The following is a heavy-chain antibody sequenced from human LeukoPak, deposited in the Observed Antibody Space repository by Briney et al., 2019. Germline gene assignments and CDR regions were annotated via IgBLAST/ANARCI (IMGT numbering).Heavy chain of an antibody. J-gene: IGHJ6*03. CDR2: IYYSGST. CDR3: ARVRHYYYYMDV. Sequence: SETLSLTCTVSGGSISSYYWSWIRQPPGKGLEWIGYIYYSGSTNYNPSLKSRVTISVDTSKNQFSLKLSSVTAADTAVYYCARVRHYYYYMDVWGKGTTVTVPS. V-gene: IGHV4-59*01. CDR1: GGSISSYY.